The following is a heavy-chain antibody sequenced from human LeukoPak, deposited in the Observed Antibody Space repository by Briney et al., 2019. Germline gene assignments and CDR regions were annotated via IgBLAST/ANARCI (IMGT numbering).Heavy chain of an antibody. D-gene: IGHD6-13*01. CDR1: GFTFSSYT. V-gene: IGHV3-23*01. CDR2: ISGGGGST. CDR3: AKHSGDVVDSSTWYYFDY. Sequence: GGSLRLSCAASGFTFSSYTMTWVRQAPGKGLEWVSTISGGGGSTYYVDSVKGRFTISRDNSKNTLYLQMNSLRAEDTAVYYCAKHSGDVVDSSTWYYFDYWGQGTLVTVSS. J-gene: IGHJ4*02.